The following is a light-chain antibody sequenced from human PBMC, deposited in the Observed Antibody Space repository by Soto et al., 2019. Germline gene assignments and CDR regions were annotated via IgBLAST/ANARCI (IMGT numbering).Light chain of an antibody. J-gene: IGLJ3*02. CDR3: AAWHDSLNGPV. Sequence: QSVLTQPPSASGTPGQRVTISCSGSSSNIGGNPVNWYQQLPGTAPKLLIYNNNQRPSGVPDRFSGSKSGTSASLAISGLQPEDEADYYCAAWHDSLNGPVFGGGTKVTVL. V-gene: IGLV1-44*01. CDR2: NNN. CDR1: SSNIGGNP.